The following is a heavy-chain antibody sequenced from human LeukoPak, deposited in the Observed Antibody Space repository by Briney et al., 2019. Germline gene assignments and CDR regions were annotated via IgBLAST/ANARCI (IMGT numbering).Heavy chain of an antibody. Sequence: SVKVSCKASGGTLSSYAISWVRQAPGQGLEWMGGIIPNFGTANYAQKFQGRVTITADESTSTAYMELSSLRPEDTAVYYCARGGYYDILTGYYGQYYFDYWGQGTLVTVSS. V-gene: IGHV1-69*13. D-gene: IGHD3-9*01. J-gene: IGHJ4*02. CDR1: GGTLSSYA. CDR2: IIPNFGTA. CDR3: ARGGYYDILTGYYGQYYFDY.